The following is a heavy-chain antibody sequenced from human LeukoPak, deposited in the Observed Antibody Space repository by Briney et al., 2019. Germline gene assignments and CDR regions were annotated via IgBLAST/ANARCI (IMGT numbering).Heavy chain of an antibody. J-gene: IGHJ4*02. CDR2: IDDSGST. CDR1: GFSISSGGYY. CDR3: ARSGMGNFWSGYAGFDD. V-gene: IGHV4-31*03. Sequence: SQTLSLTCTVSGFSISSGGYYWSCIRQHPGKGLEWIGYIDDSGSTYNNPSLKSRVTISVDTSKNQFSLKLSSVTAADTAVYYCARSGMGNFWSGYAGFDDWGQGTLVTVSS. D-gene: IGHD3-3*01.